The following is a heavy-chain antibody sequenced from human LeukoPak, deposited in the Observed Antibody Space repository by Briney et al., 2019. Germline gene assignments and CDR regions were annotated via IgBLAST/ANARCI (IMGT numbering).Heavy chain of an antibody. CDR2: IKQDGSEK. CDR1: GFNFSTYW. D-gene: IGHD6-13*01. J-gene: IGHJ4*02. V-gene: IGHV3-7*01. CDR3: GSGSTWLP. Sequence: PGGSLRLSCAASGFNFSTYWMSWVRQAPGKGLEWVANIKQDGSEKHYVDSVRGRFTISRDNAKSSLYLQMNSLRAEDTAVYYCGSGSTWLPRGQGTLVTVSS.